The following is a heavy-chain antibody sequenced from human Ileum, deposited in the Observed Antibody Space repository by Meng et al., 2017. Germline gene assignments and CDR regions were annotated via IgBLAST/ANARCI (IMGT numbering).Heavy chain of an antibody. Sequence: QVQLQESGPGVVTPSETLSLTCTVSGDSMSNSYWSWIRQAAGKGLEWIGRIHSSGSTNYNPSLMTRVTMSIDMSKSHFSLKLSSVTAADAAIYFCARAEFCVGGTCYSNYFDTWGRGTLVTVSS. CDR1: GDSMSNSY. J-gene: IGHJ5*02. V-gene: IGHV4-4*07. CDR2: IHSSGST. CDR3: ARAEFCVGGTCYSNYFDT. D-gene: IGHD2-15*01.